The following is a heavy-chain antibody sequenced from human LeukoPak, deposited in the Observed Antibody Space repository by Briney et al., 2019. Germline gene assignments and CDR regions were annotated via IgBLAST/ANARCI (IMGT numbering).Heavy chain of an antibody. CDR2: ISTSGDST. V-gene: IGHV3-23*01. CDR1: GFTFSNFW. Sequence: GGSLRLSCAASGFTFSNFWMNWVRQAPGKGLEWVSAISTSGDSTYYADSVRGRFTISRDNSKNTLYLQMNSLRAEDTAVYYCAKMREGPWGQGTTVTVSS. CDR3: AKMREGP. J-gene: IGHJ6*02.